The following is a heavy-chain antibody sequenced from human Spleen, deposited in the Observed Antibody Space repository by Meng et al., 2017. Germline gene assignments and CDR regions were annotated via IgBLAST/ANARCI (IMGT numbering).Heavy chain of an antibody. CDR2: INHSGST. J-gene: IGHJ4*02. V-gene: IGHV4-34*01. CDR1: GGSFSDYY. D-gene: IGHD4-11*01. Sequence: QDKLQQVGAGLLKPSDPLYPTWFVSGGSFSDYYWSWIRQPPGKGLEWIGEINHSGSTNYNPSLESRATISVDTSQNNLSLKLSSVTAADSAVYYCARGPTTMAHDFDYWGQGTLVTVSS. CDR3: ARGPTTMAHDFDY.